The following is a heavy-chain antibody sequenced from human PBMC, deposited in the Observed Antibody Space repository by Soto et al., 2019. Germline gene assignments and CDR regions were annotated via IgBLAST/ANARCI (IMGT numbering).Heavy chain of an antibody. CDR2: ISSSSTI. Sequence: GGSLRLSCAASGFTFSSYSMNWVRQAPGKGLEWVSYISSSSTIYYADSVKGRFTISRDNAKNSLYLQMNSLRAEDTAVYYCARAPHPWNYYYYYYMDVWGKGTTVTVSS. V-gene: IGHV3-48*01. CDR1: GFTFSSYS. J-gene: IGHJ6*03. CDR3: ARAPHPWNYYYYYYMDV. D-gene: IGHD1-1*01.